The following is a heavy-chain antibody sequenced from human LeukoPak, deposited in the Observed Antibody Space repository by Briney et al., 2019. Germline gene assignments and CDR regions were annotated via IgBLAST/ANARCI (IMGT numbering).Heavy chain of an antibody. CDR2: INPSGGST. Sequence: ASVKVSCKASGYTFTSYYMHWVRQAPGQGLEWMGIINPSGGSTSYAQKFQGRVTMTRDTSTSTVYMELSSLRSEDTAVYYCARGRGREFPASEVVVGYDYWGQGTLVTVSS. CDR1: GYTFTSYY. CDR3: ARGRGREFPASEVVVGYDY. D-gene: IGHD3-22*01. J-gene: IGHJ4*02. V-gene: IGHV1-46*01.